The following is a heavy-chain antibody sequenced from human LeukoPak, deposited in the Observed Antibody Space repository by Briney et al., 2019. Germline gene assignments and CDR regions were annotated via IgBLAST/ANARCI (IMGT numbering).Heavy chain of an antibody. V-gene: IGHV1-2*02. CDR1: GYTFTGYY. D-gene: IGHD3-10*01. CDR3: ARSNYLGSGSYSDY. CDR2: INPNSGGT. Sequence: GSVKVSCKASGYTFTGYYMHWVRQAPGQGLEWMGWINPNSGGTNYAQKFQGRVTITRDTSISTAYMELSRLRSDDTAVYYCARSNYLGSGSYSDYWGQGTLVTVSS. J-gene: IGHJ4*02.